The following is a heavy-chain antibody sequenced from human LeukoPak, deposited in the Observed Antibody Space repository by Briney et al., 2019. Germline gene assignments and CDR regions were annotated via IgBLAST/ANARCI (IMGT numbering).Heavy chain of an antibody. CDR2: IYYSGST. Sequence: SETLSLTCTVSGGSISSSSYYWGWIRQPPGKGLEWIGSIYYSGSTYYNPSLKSRVTISVDTSKNQFSLKLSSVTAADTAVYYCARHGLYSSGWFDYWGQGTLVTVSS. V-gene: IGHV4-39*01. CDR1: GGSISSSSYY. CDR3: ARHGLYSSGWFDY. D-gene: IGHD6-19*01. J-gene: IGHJ4*02.